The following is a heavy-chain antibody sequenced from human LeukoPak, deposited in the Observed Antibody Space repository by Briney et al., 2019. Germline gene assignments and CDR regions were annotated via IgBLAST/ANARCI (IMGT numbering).Heavy chain of an antibody. V-gene: IGHV1-2*02. D-gene: IGHD3-9*01. CDR3: ARGSNDILTGSITQRGAFDI. Sequence: VASVKVSCKASGYTFTGYYMHWVRQSPGQGLEWMGWINPNSGGTNYAQKFQGRVAMTRDTSISTAYMELSRLRSDDTAVYYCARGSNDILTGSITQRGAFDIWGQGTMVTVSS. CDR2: INPNSGGT. J-gene: IGHJ3*02. CDR1: GYTFTGYY.